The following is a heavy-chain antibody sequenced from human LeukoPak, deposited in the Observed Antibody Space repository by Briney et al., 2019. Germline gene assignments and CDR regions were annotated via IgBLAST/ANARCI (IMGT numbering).Heavy chain of an antibody. CDR2: IYTSGST. D-gene: IGHD6-13*01. V-gene: IGHV4-61*02. Sequence: SETLSLTCTVSGGSISSGSYYGRWSRQPAGKGLEWIVRIYTSGSTNYNPSLKSRVTISVDTSKTQFSLKLSSVTAADTAVYYCARGGDIAAAGIGFDYWGQGTLVTVSS. J-gene: IGHJ4*02. CDR3: ARGGDIAAAGIGFDY. CDR1: GGSISSGSYY.